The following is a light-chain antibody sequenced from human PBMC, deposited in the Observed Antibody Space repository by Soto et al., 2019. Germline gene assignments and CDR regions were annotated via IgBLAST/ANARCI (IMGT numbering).Light chain of an antibody. CDR2: DVS. V-gene: IGLV2-14*01. CDR3: SSYTSSSTLDVV. J-gene: IGLJ2*01. CDR1: SSDVGGYNY. Sequence: QSALTQPASVSGSPGQSITISCTGTSSDVGGYNYVSWYQQHPGKAPKLIIYDVSNRPSGVSNRFSGSKSGNTASLTTSGLQAEDEADYYCSSYTSSSTLDVVFGGGTKLTVL.